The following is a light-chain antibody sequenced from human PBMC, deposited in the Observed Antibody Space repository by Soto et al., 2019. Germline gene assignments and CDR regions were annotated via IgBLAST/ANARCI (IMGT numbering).Light chain of an antibody. CDR2: GAS. CDR1: QSVSSNY. V-gene: IGKV3-20*01. J-gene: IGKJ2*01. Sequence: EVVLTQSPGTLSLSPGDTATLSCRASQSVSSNYLAWYKQKPGQAPRLLIYGASYRATGIPDWFSGSGSATDFTLTISSLEPEDFAVYYCQQYGTSPPYTFGQGTKLEIK. CDR3: QQYGTSPPYT.